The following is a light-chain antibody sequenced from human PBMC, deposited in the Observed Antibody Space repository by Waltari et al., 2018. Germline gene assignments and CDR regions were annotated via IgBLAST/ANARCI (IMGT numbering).Light chain of an antibody. J-gene: IGKJ4*01. V-gene: IGKV1-16*02. CDR3: QQYNNYPPT. CDR2: DAS. CDR1: EGINKY. Sequence: DIQMTQSPSSLSASVGDRITITCRASEGINKYLTWFQQKPGKASKSLIYDASSLQSGVSSNFSGSGSGTDFTLTISSLQPEDIATYYCQQYNNYPPTFGEGTKVEIK.